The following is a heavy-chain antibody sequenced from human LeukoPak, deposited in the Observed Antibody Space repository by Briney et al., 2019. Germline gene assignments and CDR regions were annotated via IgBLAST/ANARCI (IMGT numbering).Heavy chain of an antibody. D-gene: IGHD5-24*01. CDR2: IIPILGIA. V-gene: IGHV1-69*04. CDR3: ARDRRDGYSF. Sequence: GASVKVSCKASGGTFSSYAISWVRQAPGQGLEWMGRIIPILGIANYAQKFQGRVTITADESASTAYMELSSLRSEDTAVYYCARDRRDGYSFWGQGTLVTVSS. CDR1: GGTFSSYA. J-gene: IGHJ4*02.